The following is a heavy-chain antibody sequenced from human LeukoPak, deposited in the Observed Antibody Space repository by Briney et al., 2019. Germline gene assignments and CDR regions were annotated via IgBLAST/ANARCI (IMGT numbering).Heavy chain of an antibody. CDR3: ARYHRSVSASGFDP. J-gene: IGHJ5*02. Sequence: ASVKVSCKASGYTFTSYGISWVRQAPGQGLEWMGWISAYNGNTNYAQKLQGRVTTTTDTSTSTAYMELRSLRSDDTAVYYCARYHRSVSASGFDPWGQGTLVTVSS. D-gene: IGHD2-2*01. CDR1: GYTFTSYG. V-gene: IGHV1-18*01. CDR2: ISAYNGNT.